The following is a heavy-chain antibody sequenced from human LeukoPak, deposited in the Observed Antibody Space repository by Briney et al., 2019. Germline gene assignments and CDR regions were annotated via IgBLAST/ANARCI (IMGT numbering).Heavy chain of an antibody. D-gene: IGHD3-10*01. CDR1: GYTFTGYQ. V-gene: IGHV1-2*02. CDR2: VNPNSGGT. J-gene: IGHJ4*02. Sequence: ASVKVSCAASGYTFTGYQIHWVRQAPGQGLEWVGWVNPNSGGTNYAQKFQGRVTITRDTSISTAYMEMSRLTADDTAMYYCARGGPAGSGSYYNQYWGQGTLVTVSS. CDR3: ARGGPAGSGSYYNQY.